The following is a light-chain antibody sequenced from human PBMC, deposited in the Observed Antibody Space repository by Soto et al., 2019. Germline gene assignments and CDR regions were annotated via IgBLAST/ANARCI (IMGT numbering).Light chain of an antibody. Sequence: EIVMTQSPATLSLSPGERATLSCRASQSVSSNLAWYQQKPGQAPRLLISDASTRATGIPDRFSGRGSGTEFTLPITSLQSEDFAVYYCQHYNDLPLTFGQGTKVEIK. CDR3: QHYNDLPLT. V-gene: IGKV3-15*01. CDR1: QSVSSN. CDR2: DAS. J-gene: IGKJ1*01.